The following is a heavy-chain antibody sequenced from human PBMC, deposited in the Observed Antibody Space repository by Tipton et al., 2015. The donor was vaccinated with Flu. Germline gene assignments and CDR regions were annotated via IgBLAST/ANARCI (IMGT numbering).Heavy chain of an antibody. D-gene: IGHD1-7*01. CDR1: GDSISRFY. Sequence: TLSLTCTVSGDSISRFYWSWIRQSPGKGLEWIGYSGSTNYNPSLKNRVTISLDTSKNQFSLRLSSVTAADTAVYYCASFISEYNWNYGEGLDYWGQGTLVTVSS. CDR3: ASFISEYNWNYGEGLDY. CDR2: SGST. V-gene: IGHV4-59*08. J-gene: IGHJ4*02.